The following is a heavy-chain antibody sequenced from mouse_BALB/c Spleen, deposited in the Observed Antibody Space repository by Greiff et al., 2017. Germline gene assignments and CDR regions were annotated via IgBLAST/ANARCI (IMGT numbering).Heavy chain of an antibody. V-gene: IGHV7-3*02. CDR1: GFTFTDYY. Sequence: EVQVVESGGGLVQPGGSLRLSCATSGFTFTDYYMSWVRQPPGKALEWLGFIRNKANGYTTEYSASVKGRFTISRDNSQSILYLQMNTLRAEDSATYYCSRDPYYRYDDGSWFAYWGQGTLVTVSA. CDR3: SRDPYYRYDDGSWFAY. D-gene: IGHD2-14*01. CDR2: IRNKANGYTT. J-gene: IGHJ3*01.